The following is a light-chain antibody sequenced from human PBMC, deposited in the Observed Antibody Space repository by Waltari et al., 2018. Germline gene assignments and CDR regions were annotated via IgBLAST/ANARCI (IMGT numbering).Light chain of an antibody. CDR1: QSLLHSNGYNY. J-gene: IGKJ4*01. Sequence: DIVMTQSPLSLPVTPGEPSSISCSSRQSLLHSNGYNYLDWYLQKTGQSPQVLIYLSSSRASGVPDRFSGSGSGTDFTLNISRVEAEDVGVYYCMQALQTPLTFGGGTKVEIK. CDR3: MQALQTPLT. CDR2: LSS. V-gene: IGKV2-28*01.